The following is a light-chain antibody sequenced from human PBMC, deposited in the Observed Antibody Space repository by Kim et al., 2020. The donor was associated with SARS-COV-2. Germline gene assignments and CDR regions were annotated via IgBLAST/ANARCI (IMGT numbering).Light chain of an antibody. CDR1: SGSIASNY. Sequence: GMTVTISCPRSSGSIASNYEQWYQQRPGSAPTTVIYEDNQRPSGVPDRFSGSIDSSSNSASLTISGLKTEDEADYYCQSYDSSNRVFGGGTQLTVL. J-gene: IGLJ3*02. V-gene: IGLV6-57*03. CDR3: QSYDSSNRV. CDR2: EDN.